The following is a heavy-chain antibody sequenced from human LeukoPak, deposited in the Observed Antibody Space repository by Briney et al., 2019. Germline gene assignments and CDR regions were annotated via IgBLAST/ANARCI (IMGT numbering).Heavy chain of an antibody. D-gene: IGHD6-19*01. J-gene: IGHJ5*02. Sequence: PSETLSLTCTVSGVSISTYYWSWIRQPPGKGLEWIGYIYYSGTTNYNPSLKSRVTISVDTSKNQFSLKLSSVTAADTAVYYCARDGYSSGWYGRHNWFDPWGQGTLVTVSS. V-gene: IGHV4-59*12. CDR2: IYYSGTT. CDR3: ARDGYSSGWYGRHNWFDP. CDR1: GVSISTYY.